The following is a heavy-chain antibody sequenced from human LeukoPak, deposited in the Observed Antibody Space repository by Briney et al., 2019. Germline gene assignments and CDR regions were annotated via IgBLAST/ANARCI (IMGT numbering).Heavy chain of an antibody. Sequence: GGSLRLSCAASGFTFSSYAMHWVRQAPGKGLEWVAVISYDGSNKYYADSVKGRFTISRDNSKNTLYLQMNSLRAEDTAVYYCALLREYNPDFGFSDRVIDYWGQGTLVTVSS. CDR2: ISYDGSNK. CDR1: GFTFSSYA. V-gene: IGHV3-30-3*01. D-gene: IGHD1-1*01. CDR3: ALLREYNPDFGFSDRVIDY. J-gene: IGHJ4*02.